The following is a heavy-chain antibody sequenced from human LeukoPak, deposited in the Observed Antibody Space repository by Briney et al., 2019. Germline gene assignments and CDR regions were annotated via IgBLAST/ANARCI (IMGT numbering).Heavy chain of an antibody. Sequence: PSETLSLTCAGYGGSFSGYYWSWIRQPPGKGLEWIGEINHSGSTNYNPSLKSRVTISVDTSKNQFSLKLSSVTAADTAVYYCARGRLFYYDILYHYYFDYWGQGTLVTVSS. CDR1: GGSFSGYY. CDR2: INHSGST. J-gene: IGHJ4*02. V-gene: IGHV4-34*01. D-gene: IGHD3-22*01. CDR3: ARGRLFYYDILYHYYFDY.